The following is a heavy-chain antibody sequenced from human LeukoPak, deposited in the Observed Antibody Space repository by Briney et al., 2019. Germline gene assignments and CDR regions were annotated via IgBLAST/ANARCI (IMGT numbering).Heavy chain of an antibody. D-gene: IGHD3-16*01. Sequence: GGSLRLSCAASGFTSSSYSMNWVRQAPGKGLEWVSSISSSSYIYYADSVKGRFTISRDNAKNSLYLQMNSLRAEDTAVYYCARDRSGGNWFDPWGQGTLVTVSS. CDR1: GFTSSSYS. CDR3: ARDRSGGNWFDP. V-gene: IGHV3-21*01. J-gene: IGHJ5*02. CDR2: ISSSSYI.